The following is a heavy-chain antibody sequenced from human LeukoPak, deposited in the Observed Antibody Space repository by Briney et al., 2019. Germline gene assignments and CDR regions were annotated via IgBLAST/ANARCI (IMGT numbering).Heavy chain of an antibody. V-gene: IGHV1-2*02. CDR3: ARGDIYWDY. D-gene: IGHD2-15*01. J-gene: IGHJ4*02. Sequence: GASVKVSCKASGYTFTAYYVHGVRQAPRQGLEWMGWIHPNSGGTKYAQNFQGRVTMTRDTSISTAYMELSSMRSDDTAVYYCARGDIYWDYWGQGTQVTVSS. CDR2: IHPNSGGT. CDR1: GYTFTAYY.